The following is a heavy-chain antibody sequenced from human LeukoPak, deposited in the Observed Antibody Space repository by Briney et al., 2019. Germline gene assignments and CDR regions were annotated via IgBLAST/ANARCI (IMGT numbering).Heavy chain of an antibody. J-gene: IGHJ3*01. D-gene: IGHD6-13*01. CDR1: GYNFTSYT. CDR3: ARDEGAPIAAANV. Sequence: GASVKVSCKASGYNFTSYTISWVRQAPGHGLEWMGWISAYNGNTNYGQKLQGRVTMTTDTSTSTAYMELRSLRPDDTAVYYCARDEGAPIAAANVWGRGTMVTVSS. V-gene: IGHV1-18*01. CDR2: ISAYNGNT.